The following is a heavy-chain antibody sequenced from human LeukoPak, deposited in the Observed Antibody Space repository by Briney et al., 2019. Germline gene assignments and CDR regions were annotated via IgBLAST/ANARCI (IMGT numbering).Heavy chain of an antibody. CDR2: INPSGGST. CDR3: ARERSTAVIDY. J-gene: IGHJ4*02. Sequence: ASVRVSCKASGYTFTSYYMHWVRQAPGQGLEWMGIINPSGGSTSYAQKFQGRVTMTRDTSTSTVYMELSSLRSEDTAVYYCARERSTAVIDYWGQGTLVTVSS. CDR1: GYTFTSYY. V-gene: IGHV1-46*01. D-gene: IGHD6-13*01.